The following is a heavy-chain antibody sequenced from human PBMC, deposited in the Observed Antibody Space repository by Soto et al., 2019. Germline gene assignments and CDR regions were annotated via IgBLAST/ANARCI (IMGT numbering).Heavy chain of an antibody. CDR2: IYYSGST. D-gene: IGHD1-26*01. Sequence: QVQLQESGPGLVKPSETLSLTCTVSGGSISSYYWSWIRQPPGKGPEWIGYIYYSGSTNYNPSLKSRVTISVDTSKNQFSLKLSSVTAADTAVYYCARLIGGYFDYWGQGTLVTVSS. CDR1: GGSISSYY. CDR3: ARLIGGYFDY. J-gene: IGHJ4*02. V-gene: IGHV4-59*08.